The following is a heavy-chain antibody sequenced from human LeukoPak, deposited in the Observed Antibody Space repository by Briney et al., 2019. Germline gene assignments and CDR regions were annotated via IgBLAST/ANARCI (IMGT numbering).Heavy chain of an antibody. Sequence: GGSLRLSCAASGFTFSSYWMHWVRQAPGKGLVWVSRINSDGSSTSYADSVKGRFTISRDNSKNTLYLQMNSLRADDTAVYYCASNGGGYYSPYDYWGQGTLVTVSS. CDR2: INSDGSST. D-gene: IGHD5-12*01. V-gene: IGHV3-74*01. CDR1: GFTFSSYW. CDR3: ASNGGGYYSPYDY. J-gene: IGHJ4*02.